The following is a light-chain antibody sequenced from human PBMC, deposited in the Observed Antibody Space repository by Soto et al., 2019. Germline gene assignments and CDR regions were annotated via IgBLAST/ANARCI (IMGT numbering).Light chain of an antibody. Sequence: EKALTQSPVTLSLSPGERATLSCRASQSVSSNLAWYQQRPGQAPRLLIYGASTRASGVPDRFSGSGSGTEFILTISSLEPEDFAVYYCQQRSNWPRTFGPGTKVDIK. CDR1: QSVSSN. J-gene: IGKJ3*01. CDR3: QQRSNWPRT. V-gene: IGKV3-11*01. CDR2: GAS.